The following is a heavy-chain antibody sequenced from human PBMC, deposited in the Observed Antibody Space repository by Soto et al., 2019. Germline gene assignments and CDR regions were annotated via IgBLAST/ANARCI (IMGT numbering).Heavy chain of an antibody. CDR2: INPNSGGT. CDR1: GYTFTGYY. V-gene: IGHV1-2*04. D-gene: IGHD3-10*01. Sequence: ASVKVSCKASGYTFTGYYMHWVRQAPGQGLEWMGWINPNSGGTNYAQKFQGWVTMTRDTSISTAYMELSRLRSDDTAVYYCARDARGDEAPMDFWGQGTLVTVAS. CDR3: ARDARGDEAPMDF. J-gene: IGHJ4*02.